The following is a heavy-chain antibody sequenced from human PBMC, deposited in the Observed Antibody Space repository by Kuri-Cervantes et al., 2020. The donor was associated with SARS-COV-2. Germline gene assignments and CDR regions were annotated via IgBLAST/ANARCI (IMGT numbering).Heavy chain of an antibody. Sequence: LSLTCAASGFTVSSNYMSWVRQAPGKGLEWVPVIYSGGSTYYADSVKGRFTISRDNSKNTLYLQMNSLRAEDTAVYYCARGGIGSWYSPTLDYWGQGTLVTVSS. CDR3: ARGGIGSWYSPTLDY. V-gene: IGHV3-53*01. CDR2: IYSGGST. J-gene: IGHJ4*02. D-gene: IGHD2-15*01. CDR1: GFTVSSNY.